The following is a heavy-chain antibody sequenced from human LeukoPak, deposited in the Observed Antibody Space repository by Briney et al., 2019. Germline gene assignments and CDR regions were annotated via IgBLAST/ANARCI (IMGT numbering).Heavy chain of an antibody. CDR2: IIPILGIA. V-gene: IGHV1-69*04. CDR1: GGTFSSYA. D-gene: IGHD5-12*01. CDR3: ARDSGYDSYYYYYYMDV. Sequence: SVKVSCKASGGTFSSYAISWVRQAPGQGLEWMGRIIPILGIANYAQKFQGRVTITADKSTSTAYMELSSLRSEDTAVYYCARDSGYDSYYYYYYMDVWGKGTTVTVSS. J-gene: IGHJ6*03.